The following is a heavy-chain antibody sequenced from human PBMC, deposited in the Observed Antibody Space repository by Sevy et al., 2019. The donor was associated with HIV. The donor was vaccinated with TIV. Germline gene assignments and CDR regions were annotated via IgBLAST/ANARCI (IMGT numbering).Heavy chain of an antibody. Sequence: GGRRLSCAASGLTLTTTGMSWVRQAPGKGLEWVAGVTSDGTTYYADSVRDRFTVSRDNSKNTLYLQLNSLRADDTAVFYCAGGDTTMITDLDYWGQGTLVTVSS. CDR3: AGGDTTMITDLDY. V-gene: IGHV3-23*01. D-gene: IGHD3-16*01. CDR2: VTSDGTT. CDR1: GLTLTTTG. J-gene: IGHJ4*02.